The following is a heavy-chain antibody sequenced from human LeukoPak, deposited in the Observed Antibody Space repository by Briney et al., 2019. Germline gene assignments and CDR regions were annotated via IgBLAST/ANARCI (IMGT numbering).Heavy chain of an antibody. CDR1: GFTFEFYS. CDR3: AKTHGNNVYYFYYAMDV. V-gene: IGHV3-23*01. D-gene: IGHD1/OR15-1a*01. Sequence: SGGSLRLSCAASGFTFEFYSMSWVRQAPGKGLEWVSIITGSVGSTFYADSVKGRFTISRDNFENTLYLQMNSLRAEDTAIYYCAKTHGNNVYYFYYAMDVWGQGTTVTVSS. J-gene: IGHJ6*02. CDR2: ITGSVGST.